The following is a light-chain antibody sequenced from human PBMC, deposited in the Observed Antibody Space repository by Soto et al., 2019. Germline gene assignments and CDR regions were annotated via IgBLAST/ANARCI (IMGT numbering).Light chain of an antibody. CDR3: QHYRTS. V-gene: IGKV3-20*01. J-gene: IGKJ4*01. Sequence: EIVLTQSPGTLSSSPGERATLSCRASESVINNYLAWYQQKPGQAPRLLIYAASSRATGIPDRFSGSGSGTDFTLTITRLEPEDFAVYYCQHYRTSFGGGTRVEIK. CDR2: AAS. CDR1: ESVINNY.